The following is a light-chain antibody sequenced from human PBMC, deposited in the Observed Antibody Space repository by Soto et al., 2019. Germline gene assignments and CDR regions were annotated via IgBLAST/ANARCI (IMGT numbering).Light chain of an antibody. CDR2: DVS. CDR1: QSIDNW. V-gene: IGKV1-5*01. Sequence: DIQMTQSPSTLSASVGDRVTITCRASQSIDNWLAGYQQKPGKAPKLLIYDVSSLESGVPSRFSGSGSGTEFTLTISSLQPDDSATYYCQQYRSYPWTFGQGTKVEI. CDR3: QQYRSYPWT. J-gene: IGKJ1*01.